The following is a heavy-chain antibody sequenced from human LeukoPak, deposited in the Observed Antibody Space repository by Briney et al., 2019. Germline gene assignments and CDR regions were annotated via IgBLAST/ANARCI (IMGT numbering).Heavy chain of an antibody. CDR2: INWNGGST. CDR1: GFTFDDYG. V-gene: IGHV3-20*04. Sequence: GGSLRLSCAASGFTFDDYGMSWVRQAPGKGLEWVSGINWNGGSTGYADSVKGRFTISRDNAKNSLYLQMSSLRAEDTALYYCARARGYSYPDAFDIWGQGTMVTVSS. D-gene: IGHD5-18*01. CDR3: ARARGYSYPDAFDI. J-gene: IGHJ3*02.